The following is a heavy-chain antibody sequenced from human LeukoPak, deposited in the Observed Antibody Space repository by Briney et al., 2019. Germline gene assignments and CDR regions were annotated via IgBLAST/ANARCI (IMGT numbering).Heavy chain of an antibody. CDR2: IYYSGST. CDR3: ARCIRTGRSTSCYRGWFDP. Sequence: SETLSLTCTVSGGSISSYYWSWIRQPPGKGLEWIGYIYYSGSTNYNPSLKSRVTISVDTSKNQFSLKLSSVTAADTAVYYCARCIRTGRSTSCYRGWFDPWGQGTLVTVSS. V-gene: IGHV4-59*12. CDR1: GGSISSYY. D-gene: IGHD2-2*02. J-gene: IGHJ5*02.